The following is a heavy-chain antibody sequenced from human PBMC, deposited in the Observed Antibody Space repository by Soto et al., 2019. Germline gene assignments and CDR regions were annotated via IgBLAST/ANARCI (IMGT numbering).Heavy chain of an antibody. CDR3: ARGLSDVRVDP. CDR1: GYTFTSYD. J-gene: IGHJ5*02. D-gene: IGHD3-16*02. CDR2: TNPNSGNT. V-gene: IGHV1-8*01. Sequence: ALVKFSCKASGYTFTSYDINWVRQATGQGLECMVWTNPNSGNTGYXXKFQGRVXXTRNASISTAXMELSXVRCEDTAVYYCARGLSDVRVDPCGQGTLVTVSX.